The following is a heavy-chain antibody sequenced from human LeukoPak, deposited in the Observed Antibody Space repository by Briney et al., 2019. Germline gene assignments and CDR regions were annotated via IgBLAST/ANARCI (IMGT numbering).Heavy chain of an antibody. J-gene: IGHJ4*02. CDR1: GFTFSSYS. V-gene: IGHV3-21*01. D-gene: IGHD5-18*01. CDR2: ISSSSSYI. Sequence: GGSLRLSCAASGFTFSSYSMNWVRQAPGKGLEWVSSISSSSSYIYYADSVKGRFTISRDNAKNSLYLQMNSLRAEDTAVYYCARDSPPSYGSPGYYFDYWGQGTLVTVSS. CDR3: ARDSPPSYGSPGYYFDY.